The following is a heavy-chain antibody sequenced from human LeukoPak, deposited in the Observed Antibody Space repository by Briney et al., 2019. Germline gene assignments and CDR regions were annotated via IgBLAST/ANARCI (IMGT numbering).Heavy chain of an antibody. V-gene: IGHV3-66*02. D-gene: IGHD3-10*01. Sequence: GGSLRLSCAASGFTVSSNYMRWVRQAPGKGLEWVSVIYSGGSTYYADSVKGRFTISRDNSKNTLYLQINSLRAEDTAVYYCARDKSGIGYYYYYYMDVWGKGTTVTVSS. CDR2: IYSGGST. J-gene: IGHJ6*03. CDR1: GFTVSSNY. CDR3: ARDKSGIGYYYYYYMDV.